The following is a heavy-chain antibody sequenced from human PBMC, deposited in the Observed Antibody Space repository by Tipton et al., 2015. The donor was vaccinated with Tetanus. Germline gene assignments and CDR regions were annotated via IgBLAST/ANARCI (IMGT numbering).Heavy chain of an antibody. CDR3: ARRVVGATLDY. Sequence: TLSLTCTVSGGSVSSGSYYWSWIRQHPGQGLEWIGYIYYTGNTYYNPSLKSRVTLSIDMSKNQFSLRLSSVTAADTAVYFCARRVVGATLDYWGQGSLVTVSS. J-gene: IGHJ4*02. D-gene: IGHD1-26*01. V-gene: IGHV4-31*03. CDR1: GGSVSSGSYY. CDR2: IYYTGNT.